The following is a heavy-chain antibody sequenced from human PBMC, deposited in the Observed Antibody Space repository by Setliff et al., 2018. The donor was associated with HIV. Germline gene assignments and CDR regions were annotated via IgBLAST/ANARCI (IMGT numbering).Heavy chain of an antibody. V-gene: IGHV4-39*07. J-gene: IGHJ4*02. CDR1: GGSIRSSSYY. CDR3: ARAVQLGYFDY. CDR2: IYYSGST. Sequence: PSETLSLTCTVSGGSIRSSSYYWGWIRRPPGKGLEWIGSIYYSGSTYYNPSLKSRVTISVDTSKNQFSLKLSSVTAADTAVYYCARAVQLGYFDYWGQGTLVTVSS. D-gene: IGHD6-6*01.